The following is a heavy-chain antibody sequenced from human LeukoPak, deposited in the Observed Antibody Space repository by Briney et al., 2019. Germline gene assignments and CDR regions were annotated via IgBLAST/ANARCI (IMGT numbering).Heavy chain of an antibody. CDR2: IYYSGST. D-gene: IGHD5-12*01. Sequence: SETLSLTCTVSGGSISSSSYYWGWIRQPPGKGLEWIGSIYYSGSTYYNPSLKSRVTISVDTSKNQFSLKLSSVTAADTAVYYCARGGRDYRGPYNWFDPWGQGTLVTVSS. CDR3: ARGGRDYRGPYNWFDP. CDR1: GGSISSSSYY. J-gene: IGHJ5*02. V-gene: IGHV4-39*07.